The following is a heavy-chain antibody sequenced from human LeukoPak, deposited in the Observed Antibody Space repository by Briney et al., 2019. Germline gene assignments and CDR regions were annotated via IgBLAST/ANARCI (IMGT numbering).Heavy chain of an antibody. Sequence: ASVKVSCKTSGYIFTGYYIHWVRQAPGQGLEWMGWINPNKGGTKFAQKFQGRVNLTRDTSITSAYLDLSRLTSDDTAAYYCARDRKNDYSDHNYFDPWGQGTLVTVSS. J-gene: IGHJ5*02. V-gene: IGHV1-2*02. CDR3: ARDRKNDYSDHNYFDP. D-gene: IGHD4-17*01. CDR1: GYIFTGYY. CDR2: INPNKGGT.